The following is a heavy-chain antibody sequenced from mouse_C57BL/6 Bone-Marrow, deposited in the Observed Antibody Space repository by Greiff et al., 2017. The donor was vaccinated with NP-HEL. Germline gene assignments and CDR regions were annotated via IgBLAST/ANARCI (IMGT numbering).Heavy chain of an antibody. CDR1: GYTFTSYT. Sequence: QVQLQQSGAELARPGASVKMSCKASGYTFTSYTMHWVKQRPGQGLEWIGYINPSSGYTKYNQKFKDKATLTADKSSSTAYMQLSSLTSEDSAVYYCSRLWLLTFAYWGQGTLVTVSA. CDR3: SRLWLLTFAY. V-gene: IGHV1-4*01. D-gene: IGHD2-3*01. J-gene: IGHJ3*01. CDR2: INPSSGYT.